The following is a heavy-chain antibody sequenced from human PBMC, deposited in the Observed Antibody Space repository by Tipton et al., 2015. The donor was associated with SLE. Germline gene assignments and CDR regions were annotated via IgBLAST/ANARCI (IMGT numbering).Heavy chain of an antibody. J-gene: IGHJ6*03. CDR1: GGSISSYY. CDR3: ARVADYYGSGHYYYYMDV. Sequence: LRLSCTVSGGSISSYYWSWIRQPPGKGLEWIGDIYYSGSTNYNPSLKSRVTISVDTSKNQFSLKLSSVTAADTAVYYCARVADYYGSGHYYYYMDVWGKGTTVTVSS. CDR2: IYYSGST. D-gene: IGHD3-10*01. V-gene: IGHV4-59*01.